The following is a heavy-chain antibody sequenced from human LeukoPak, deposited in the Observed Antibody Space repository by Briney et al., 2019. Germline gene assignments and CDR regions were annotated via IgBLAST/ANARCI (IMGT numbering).Heavy chain of an antibody. CDR1: GYTFTSYA. CDR3: ARGRHYCSSTSCYQPHYYYYYYMDV. D-gene: IGHD2-2*01. V-gene: IGHV7-4-1*02. J-gene: IGHJ6*03. Sequence: GASVKVSCKASGYTFTSYAMNWVRQAPGQGLEWMGWINTNTGNPTYAQGFTGRFVFSLDTSVSTAYLQISSLKAEDTAVYYCARGRHYCSSTSCYQPHYYYYYYMDVWGKGTTVTVSS. CDR2: INTNTGNP.